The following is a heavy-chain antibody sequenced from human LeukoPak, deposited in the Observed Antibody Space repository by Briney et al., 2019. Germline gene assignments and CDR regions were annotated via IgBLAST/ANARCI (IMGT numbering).Heavy chain of an antibody. J-gene: IGHJ3*02. D-gene: IGHD2-2*01. V-gene: IGHV3-23*01. CDR3: AKDLGYCSSTSCPPFDAYDI. Sequence: GGSLRLSCAASGFTFSSYAMSWVRQAPGKGLEWVSAISGSGGSTYYADSVKGRFTISRDNSKNTLYLQMNSLRAEDTAVYYCAKDLGYCSSTSCPPFDAYDIWGQGTMVTVSS. CDR1: GFTFSSYA. CDR2: ISGSGGST.